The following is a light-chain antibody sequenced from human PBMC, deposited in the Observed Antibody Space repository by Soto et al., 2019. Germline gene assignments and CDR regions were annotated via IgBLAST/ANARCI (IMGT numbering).Light chain of an antibody. J-gene: IGLJ3*02. CDR3: SAYAASNNFYFV. CDR2: EVT. Sequence: QSALTQPPSASGSPGQSVTISCTGTSSDVGGYNYVSWYQQYPGRAPKLMIYEVTKRPSGVTDRLSGSKSGSTASLTVSGLQAEDEADYYCSAYAASNNFYFVFGGGTKRTVL. V-gene: IGLV2-8*01. CDR1: SSDVGGYNY.